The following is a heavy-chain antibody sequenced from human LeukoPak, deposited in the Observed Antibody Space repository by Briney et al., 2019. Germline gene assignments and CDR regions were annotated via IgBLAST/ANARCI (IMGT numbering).Heavy chain of an antibody. CDR2: ISYDGSNK. V-gene: IGHV3-30*01. CDR1: GFTFSSYA. D-gene: IGHD3-22*01. J-gene: IGHJ4*02. Sequence: GGSLRLSCAASGFTFSSYAMHWVRQAPGKGLGWVAVISYDGSNKYYADSVKGRFTISRDNSKNTLYLQMNSLRAEDTAVYYCARDHYYDSSGYSPAFDYWGQGTLVTVSS. CDR3: ARDHYYDSSGYSPAFDY.